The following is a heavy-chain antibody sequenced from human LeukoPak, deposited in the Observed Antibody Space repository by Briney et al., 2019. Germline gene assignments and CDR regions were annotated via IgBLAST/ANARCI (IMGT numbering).Heavy chain of an antibody. J-gene: IGHJ4*02. V-gene: IGHV1-8*02. D-gene: IGHD3-10*01. CDR2: MNPNTGNT. CDR1: GYTFNDYY. CDR3: ARKFLGSRGYYFDY. Sequence: ASVKVSCKASGYTFNDYYIHWVRQAPGQGLEWMGWMNPNTGNTGYAQKFQGRVTMTRDTSISTAYMELSSLRSDDTAVYYCARKFLGSRGYYFDYWGQGTLVTVSS.